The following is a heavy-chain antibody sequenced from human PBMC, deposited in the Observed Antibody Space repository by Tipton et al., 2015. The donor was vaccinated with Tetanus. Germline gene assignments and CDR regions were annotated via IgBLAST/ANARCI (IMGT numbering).Heavy chain of an antibody. Sequence: GLAKPSETLSLTCAVYGGSFRSYYWNWIRQPPGKGLEWIGEVDHSVSTKYNPSLKSRVSISVDSSKSQFSLKVTSVTAADTAVYYCALHRFDSGNLVDYWGQGTLVTVSS. CDR2: VDHSVST. CDR1: GGSFRSYY. J-gene: IGHJ4*02. CDR3: ALHRFDSGNLVDY. V-gene: IGHV4-34*01. D-gene: IGHD5-12*01.